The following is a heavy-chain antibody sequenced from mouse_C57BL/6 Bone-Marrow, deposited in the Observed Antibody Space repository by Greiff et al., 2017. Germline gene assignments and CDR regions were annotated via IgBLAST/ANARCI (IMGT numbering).Heavy chain of an antibody. J-gene: IGHJ3*01. CDR2: ISSGGSYT. CDR1: GFTFSSYG. Sequence: EVQLVESGGDLVKPGGSLKLSCAASGFTFSSYGMSWVRQTPDKRLEWVATISSGGSYTYYTDSVKGRFTISRDNAKNTLYLQMSSLKSEDTAMYYCASPTGFAYWGQGTLVTVSA. V-gene: IGHV5-6*01. CDR3: ASPTGFAY.